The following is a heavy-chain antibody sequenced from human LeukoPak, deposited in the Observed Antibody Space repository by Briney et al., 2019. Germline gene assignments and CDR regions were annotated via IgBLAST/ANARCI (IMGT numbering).Heavy chain of an antibody. D-gene: IGHD3-3*01. CDR1: GYTFTSYG. V-gene: IGHV1-18*01. CDR3: ATSVWSGYFGAFDI. Sequence: ASVKVSCKASGYTFTSYGISWVRQAPGQGLEWMGWISAYNGNTNYAQKLQGRVTMTTDTSTSTAYTEMRSPRSDDTAVYYCATSVWSGYFGAFDIWGQGTMVTVSS. CDR2: ISAYNGNT. J-gene: IGHJ3*02.